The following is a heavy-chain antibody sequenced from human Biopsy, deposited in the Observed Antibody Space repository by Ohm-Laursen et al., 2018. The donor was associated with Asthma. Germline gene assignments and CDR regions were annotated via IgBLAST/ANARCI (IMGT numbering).Heavy chain of an antibody. Sequence: TLSLTCAVSGDSISSYHWSWIRQPPGKGLEWIGYVFYGGATNYNPSLKSRVTISVDTSKNQFFLRLSSVTAADTAVYYCAESDYYGSGYYYGMDVWGQGTTVTVSS. CDR3: AESDYYGSGYYYGMDV. V-gene: IGHV4-59*01. CDR1: GDSISSYH. J-gene: IGHJ6*02. CDR2: VFYGGAT. D-gene: IGHD3-10*01.